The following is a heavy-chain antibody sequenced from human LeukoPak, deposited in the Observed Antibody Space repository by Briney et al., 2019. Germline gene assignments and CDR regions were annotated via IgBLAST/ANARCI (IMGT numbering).Heavy chain of an antibody. CDR2: IKQDGSEK. CDR1: GFTFRSFW. CDR3: ARRIVATIH. J-gene: IGHJ4*02. Sequence: RGGSLRLSCGASGFTFRSFWMIWVRQAPGKGLEWVANIKQDGSEKHYVASVKGRFTISRDNAENSVYLQMNSLRAEDTAVYYCARRIVATIHWGQGTLVTVSS. D-gene: IGHD5-12*01. V-gene: IGHV3-7*01.